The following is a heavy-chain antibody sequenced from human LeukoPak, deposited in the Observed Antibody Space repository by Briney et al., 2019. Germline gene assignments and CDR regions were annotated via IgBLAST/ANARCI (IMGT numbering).Heavy chain of an antibody. CDR1: GDSISSGDYF. J-gene: IGHJ5*02. D-gene: IGHD5-24*01. V-gene: IGHV4-30-4*01. CDR3: ARIRRDGYNPNWFDP. CDR2: IYFGGKT. Sequence: SQTLSLTCTVSGDSISSGDYFWSWIRQPPGQGLEWIGNIYFGGKTSYNPSLKSRIVISVDTSKNQFSLRLSSVTAADTAVYYCARIRRDGYNPNWFDPWGQGTLVTVSS.